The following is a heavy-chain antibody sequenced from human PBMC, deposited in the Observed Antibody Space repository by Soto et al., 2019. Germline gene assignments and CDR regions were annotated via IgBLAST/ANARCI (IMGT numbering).Heavy chain of an antibody. J-gene: IGHJ6*02. D-gene: IGHD2-15*01. CDR2: IIPIFGTA. CDR3: ASGGVLVGATLRGYYYGMDV. Sequence: ASVKVSCKASGCTFSNYGISWVRQAPGQGLEWMGGIIPIFGTANYAQKFQGRVTITADDSTSTAYMELSSLRSEDTAVYYCASGGVLVGATLRGYYYGMDVWGQGTTVTVSS. V-gene: IGHV1-69*13. CDR1: GCTFSNYG.